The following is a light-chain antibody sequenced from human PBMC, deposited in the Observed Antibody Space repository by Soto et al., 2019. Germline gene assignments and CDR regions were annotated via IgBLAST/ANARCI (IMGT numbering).Light chain of an antibody. V-gene: IGKV3-15*01. Sequence: EIVMTQSPASRSVSTGERATLSFRSSQSVGHNLVWYQQRFGQSPRLLIYHVSTRAPGVPARFSGSGSETEFTLTISSLQTEDFAIYYCHQYNNWSSWTVGQGTKWIS. CDR2: HVS. CDR3: HQYNNWSSWT. J-gene: IGKJ1*01. CDR1: QSVGHN.